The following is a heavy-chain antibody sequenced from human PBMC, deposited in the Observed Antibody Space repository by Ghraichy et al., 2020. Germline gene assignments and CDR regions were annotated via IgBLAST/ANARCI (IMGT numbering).Heavy chain of an antibody. CDR3: ARAKLGIWGVFFDY. CDR2: IYYSGST. D-gene: IGHD7-27*01. V-gene: IGHV4-59*01. J-gene: IGHJ4*02. CDR1: GGSISSYY. Sequence: SQTLSLTCTVSGGSISSYYWSWIRQPPGKGLEWIGYIYYSGSTNYNPSLKSRVTISVDTSKNQFSLKLSSVTAADTAVYYCARAKLGIWGVFFDYWGQGTLVTVSS.